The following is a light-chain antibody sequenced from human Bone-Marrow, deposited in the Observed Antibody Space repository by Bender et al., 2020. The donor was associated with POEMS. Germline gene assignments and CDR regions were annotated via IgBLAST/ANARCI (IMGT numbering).Light chain of an antibody. V-gene: IGLV2-14*01. J-gene: IGLJ2*01. CDR2: DVD. CDR3: SSYSDSSTPVV. Sequence: QSALTQPASVSGSLGQSITISCTGTRIDVGAYHFVSWYQQYPGKVPKLIIYDVDNRPSGVSDRFSGSKSANTASLTISGLQAEDEADYYCSSYSDSSTPVVFGGGTKLTVL. CDR1: RIDVGAYHF.